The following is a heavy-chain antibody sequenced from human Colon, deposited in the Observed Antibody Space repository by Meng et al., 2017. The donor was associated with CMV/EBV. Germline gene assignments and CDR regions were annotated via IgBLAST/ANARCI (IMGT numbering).Heavy chain of an antibody. V-gene: IGHV4-34*01. Sequence: QVQLQQWGGGLLKPSEPLSLTCAVYVCSCSENYWSWIRHPPGRGLEWIGEIRHSGSTSYSYNSSLKSRVTISIDTSKNQFSLELTSVTAADTAVYYCAGGSYQAWELLHYWGQGTLVTVSS. CDR1: VCSCSENY. CDR3: AGGSYQAWELLHY. D-gene: IGHD1-26*01. CDR2: IRHSGSTSY. J-gene: IGHJ4*02.